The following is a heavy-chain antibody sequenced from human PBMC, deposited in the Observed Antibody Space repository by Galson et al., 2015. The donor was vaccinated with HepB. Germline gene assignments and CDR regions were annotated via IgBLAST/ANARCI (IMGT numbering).Heavy chain of an antibody. Sequence: SCKASGGTFSSYAISWVRQAPGQGLEWMGGIIPIFGTANYAQKFQGRVTITADESTSTAYMELSSLRSDDTAVYYCARDPPYYYDSRAFDYWGQGTLVTVSS. CDR1: GGTFSSYA. CDR2: IIPIFGTA. D-gene: IGHD3-22*01. CDR3: ARDPPYYYDSRAFDY. J-gene: IGHJ4*02. V-gene: IGHV1-69*01.